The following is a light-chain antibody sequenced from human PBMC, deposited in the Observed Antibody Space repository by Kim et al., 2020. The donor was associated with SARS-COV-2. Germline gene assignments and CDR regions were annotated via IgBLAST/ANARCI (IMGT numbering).Light chain of an antibody. CDR1: QGITTS. J-gene: IGKJ4*01. V-gene: IGKV1-16*02. CDR3: QQYYNYPLT. Sequence: ASVGDRVTINCRASQGITTSLAWFQQKPGKAPKSLIYAASNLQSGVPSKFSGSGSGTDFTLTINTLQPEDFATYYCQQYYNYPLTFGGGTKVDIK. CDR2: AAS.